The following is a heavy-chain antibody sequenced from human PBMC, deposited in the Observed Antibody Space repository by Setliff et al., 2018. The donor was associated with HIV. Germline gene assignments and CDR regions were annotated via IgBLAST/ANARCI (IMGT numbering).Heavy chain of an antibody. CDR2: ISLSGST. CDR3: ARGLTAPAAAGS. CDR1: GYSLSSASY. Sequence: SETLSLTCSVSGYSLSSASYWGRIRQSPEKGLEWIGSISLSGSTYYNPSLQSRVTISIDMSKNHFSLNLKSVTAADTAIYYCARGLTAPAAAGSWGQGRLVTVSS. V-gene: IGHV4-38-2*02. D-gene: IGHD6-13*01. J-gene: IGHJ5*02.